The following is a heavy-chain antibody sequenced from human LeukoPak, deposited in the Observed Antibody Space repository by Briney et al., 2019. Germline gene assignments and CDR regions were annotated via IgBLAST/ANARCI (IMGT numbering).Heavy chain of an antibody. CDR2: ISDSGGRT. D-gene: IGHD3-22*01. V-gene: IGHV3-23*01. J-gene: IGHJ4*02. CDR1: GITLSNYG. Sequence: GGSLRLSCAVSGITLSNYGMSWVRQAPGKGLEWVAGISDSGGRTNYADSVKGRFTISRDNPKNTLYLQMNSLRAEDTAVYFCAKRGVVIRVILVGFHKETYYFDSWGQGALVTVSS. CDR3: AKRGVVIRVILVGFHKETYYFDS.